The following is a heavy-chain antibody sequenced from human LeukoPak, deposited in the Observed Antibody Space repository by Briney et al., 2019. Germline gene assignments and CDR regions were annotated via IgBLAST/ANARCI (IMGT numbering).Heavy chain of an antibody. CDR1: GFTFSNYN. J-gene: IGHJ2*01. V-gene: IGHV3-48*04. CDR2: ISSSGSTI. CDR3: ARGPPWYFDL. D-gene: IGHD6-25*01. Sequence: GGSLRLSCAASGFTFSNYNMNWVRQAPGKGLEWVSYISSSGSTIYYADSVKGRFTISRDNAKNTLYLQMNSLTAEDTAVYYCARGPPWYFDLWGRGTLVTVSS.